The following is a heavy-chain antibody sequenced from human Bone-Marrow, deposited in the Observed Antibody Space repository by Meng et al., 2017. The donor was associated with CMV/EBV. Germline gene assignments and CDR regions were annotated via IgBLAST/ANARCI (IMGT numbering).Heavy chain of an antibody. D-gene: IGHD3-10*01. CDR3: ARGPYYGSVLSGYYYYGMDV. J-gene: IGHJ6*02. CDR2: IYYSGST. CDR1: GGHISSSSYY. V-gene: IGHV4-39*01. Sequence: GSLRLSCTVSGGHISSSSYYWGWIRQPPGKGLEWIGSIYYSGSTYYNPSLKSRVTISVDTSKNQFSLKLSSVTAADTAVYYCARGPYYGSVLSGYYYYGMDVWGQGTTVTVSS.